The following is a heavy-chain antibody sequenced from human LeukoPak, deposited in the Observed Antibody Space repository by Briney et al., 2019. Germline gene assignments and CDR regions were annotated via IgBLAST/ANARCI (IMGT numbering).Heavy chain of an antibody. J-gene: IGHJ4*02. CDR2: ISYDGSNK. CDR3: AKVGSLYSGYDIDY. Sequence: PGGSLRLSCAASGFTFSSYGMHWVRQAPGKGLEWVAVISYDGSNKYYADSVKGRFTISRDNSKNTLYLQMNSLRAEDTAVYYCAKVGSLYSGYDIDYWGQGTLVTVSS. D-gene: IGHD5-12*01. CDR1: GFTFSSYG. V-gene: IGHV3-30*18.